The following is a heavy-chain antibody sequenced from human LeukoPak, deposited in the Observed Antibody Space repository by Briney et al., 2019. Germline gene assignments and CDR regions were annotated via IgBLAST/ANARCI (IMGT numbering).Heavy chain of an antibody. Sequence: SVKVSCKASGGTFSSHAISWVRQAPGQGLEWMGRIIPIFGTANYAQKFQGRVTITADKSTSTAYMELSSLRSEDTAVYYCARSYCGGDCYSGYWGQGTLVTVSS. D-gene: IGHD2-21*02. V-gene: IGHV1-69*06. CDR1: GGTFSSHA. J-gene: IGHJ4*02. CDR3: ARSYCGGDCYSGY. CDR2: IIPIFGTA.